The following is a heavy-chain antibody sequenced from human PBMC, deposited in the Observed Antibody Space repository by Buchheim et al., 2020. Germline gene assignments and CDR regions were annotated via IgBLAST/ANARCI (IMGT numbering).Heavy chain of an antibody. CDR3: ARAQLIQGVVITYKRGFDY. CDR2: ISYDGSNK. D-gene: IGHD3-3*01. J-gene: IGHJ4*02. Sequence: QVQLVESGGGVVQPGRSLRLSCAASGFTFSSYAMHWVRQAPGKGLEWVAVISYDGSNKYYADSVKGRFTISRDNSKNTLYLQMNSLRAEDTAVYYCARAQLIQGVVITYKRGFDYWGQGTL. V-gene: IGHV3-30-3*01. CDR1: GFTFSSYA.